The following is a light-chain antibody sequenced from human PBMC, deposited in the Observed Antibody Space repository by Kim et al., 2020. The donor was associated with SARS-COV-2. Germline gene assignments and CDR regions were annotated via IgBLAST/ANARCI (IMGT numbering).Light chain of an antibody. CDR2: GKN. J-gene: IGLJ1*01. CDR3: NSRDSSGNHRVV. CDR1: SLRSYY. Sequence: SSELTQDPAVSVALGQTVRITCQGDSLRSYYASWYQQKPGQAPVLVIYGKNNRPSGIPDRFSGSSSGNTASLTITGAQAEDEADYYCNSRDSSGNHRVVFGTGTKVTVL. V-gene: IGLV3-19*01.